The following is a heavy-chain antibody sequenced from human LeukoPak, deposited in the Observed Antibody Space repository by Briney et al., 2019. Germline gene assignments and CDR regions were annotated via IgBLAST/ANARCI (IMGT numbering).Heavy chain of an antibody. CDR1: GGSISSSSYY. V-gene: IGHV4-61*05. D-gene: IGHD6-19*01. J-gene: IGHJ5*02. CDR3: ARGITVASP. Sequence: SETLSLTCTVSGGSISSSSYYWGWIRQPPGKGLEWIGYIYNSGSTNYNPSLKSRVTISVDTSKNQFSLKLSSVTAADTAVYYCARGITVASPWGQGTLVTVSS. CDR2: IYNSGST.